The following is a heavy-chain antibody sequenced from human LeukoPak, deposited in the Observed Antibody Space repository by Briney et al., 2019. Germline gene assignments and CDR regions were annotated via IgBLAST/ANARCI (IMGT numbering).Heavy chain of an antibody. CDR3: AKDHVTWGNRYFDH. CDR2: IGHDATKI. J-gene: IGHJ4*02. D-gene: IGHD3-16*01. Sequence: GGSLRLSCAASGFTFSTYGMHWVRQAPGKGLEWVAFIGHDATKIYYADSVQGRFTISRDNSKNTLYLEMNSLSGEDTALYYCAKDHVTWGNRYFDHWGQGNLGTVSS. V-gene: IGHV3-30*02. CDR1: GFTFSTYG.